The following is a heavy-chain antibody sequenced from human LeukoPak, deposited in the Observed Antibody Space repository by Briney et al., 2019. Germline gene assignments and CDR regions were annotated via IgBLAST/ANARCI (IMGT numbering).Heavy chain of an antibody. V-gene: IGHV1-8*01. D-gene: IGHD6-19*01. CDR1: GYTFTSYD. CDR3: ARGTYSSGWYSTKSYYIDY. CDR2: MNPNKGNT. Sequence: ASVKVSCKASGYTFTSYDINWVRQATGQGLAWMDWMNPNKGNTGYAQKEEARLSITNNTSINKAYMDLTSQRSKGRAVHYCARGTYSSGWYSTKSYYIDYWGRGTRVTVS. J-gene: IGHJ4*02.